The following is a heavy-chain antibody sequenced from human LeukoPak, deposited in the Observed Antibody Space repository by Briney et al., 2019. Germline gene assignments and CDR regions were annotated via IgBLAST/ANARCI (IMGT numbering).Heavy chain of an antibody. CDR3: ARGGSGSSRDAFDI. J-gene: IGHJ3*02. V-gene: IGHV4-59*01. D-gene: IGHD3-10*01. CDR2: IYYSGST. Sequence: SETLSLTCTVSGGSISSYYWSWIRQPPGKGLEWIGYIYYSGSTNYNPSLKSRVTISVDTSKNQFSLKLSSVTAADTAVYYCARGGSGSSRDAFDIWGQGTMVTVSS. CDR1: GGSISSYY.